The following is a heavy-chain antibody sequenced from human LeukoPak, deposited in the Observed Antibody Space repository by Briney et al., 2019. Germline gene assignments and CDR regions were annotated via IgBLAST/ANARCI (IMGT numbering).Heavy chain of an antibody. J-gene: IGHJ5*02. CDR3: ARDRTKYSSGRKEWWFDP. D-gene: IGHD6-19*01. V-gene: IGHV3-11*01. CDR2: ISSSGSTI. CDR1: GFTFNDYY. Sequence: GGSLRLSCAASGFTFNDYYMSWIRQAPGKGLEWVSYISSSGSTIYYADSVKGRFTISRDNAKNSLYLQMNSLRAEDTAVYYCARDRTKYSSGRKEWWFDPWGQGTLVTVSS.